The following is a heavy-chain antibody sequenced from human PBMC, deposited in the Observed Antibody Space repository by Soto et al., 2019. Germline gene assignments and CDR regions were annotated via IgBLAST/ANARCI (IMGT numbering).Heavy chain of an antibody. D-gene: IGHD3-10*01. CDR3: AIGITMVRGAIIQYFQH. V-gene: IGHV4-30-4*01. CDR2: IYYSGST. Sequence: SETLSLTCTVSGGSISSGDYYWSWIRQPPGKGLEWIGYIYYSGSTYYNPSLKSRVTISVDTSKNQFSLKLRSVTAADTAVYYCAIGITMVRGAIIQYFQHWGQGTLVTVSS. CDR1: GGSISSGDYY. J-gene: IGHJ1*01.